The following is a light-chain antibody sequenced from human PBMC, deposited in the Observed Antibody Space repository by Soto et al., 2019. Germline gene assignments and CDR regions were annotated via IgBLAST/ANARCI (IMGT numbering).Light chain of an antibody. CDR2: KMS. CDR1: QSISAW. CDR3: QQYNSSPWT. V-gene: IGKV1-5*03. J-gene: IGKJ1*01. Sequence: DIQMTQSPSTLFASVGDTVTITCRASQSISAWLAWYQQRPGKAPKLLIYKMSASERGVPSRFSGSGSGTEFTLTISSLQPEDFATYYCQQYNSSPWTFGQGTKLEIK.